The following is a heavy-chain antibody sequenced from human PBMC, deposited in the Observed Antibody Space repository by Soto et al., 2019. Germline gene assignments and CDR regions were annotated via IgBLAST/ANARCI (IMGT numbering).Heavy chain of an antibody. CDR3: ATEGDSGYDPMDV. Sequence: EVQLVESGGGLVQPGGSLRLSCAASGITVSSNYMSWVRQAPGKGLEWVSTIYSGGGTYYADSVKDRFTISRDNSRNTLYLQLNSLRAEDSALYSCATEGDSGYDPMDVWGQGTRVTVSS. J-gene: IGHJ6*02. CDR1: GITVSSNY. CDR2: IYSGGGT. D-gene: IGHD5-12*01. V-gene: IGHV3-66*01.